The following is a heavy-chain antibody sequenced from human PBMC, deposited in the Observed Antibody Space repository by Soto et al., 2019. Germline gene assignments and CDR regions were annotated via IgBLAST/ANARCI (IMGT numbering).Heavy chain of an antibody. CDR3: ARGNAVDV. V-gene: IGHV6-1*01. D-gene: IGHD3-10*01. CDR1: GDSVSSDITS. Sequence: QGQLQQSGPGLVKPSQTLSLTCAISGDSVSSDITSWNWIRQSPSRGLEWLGRTYYRSKWFHDYAASVKSRIPINPDTSKNQFSLELNSMTPEDTAVYYCARGNAVDVWGQGTVVTVSS. CDR2: TYYRSKWFH. J-gene: IGHJ3*01.